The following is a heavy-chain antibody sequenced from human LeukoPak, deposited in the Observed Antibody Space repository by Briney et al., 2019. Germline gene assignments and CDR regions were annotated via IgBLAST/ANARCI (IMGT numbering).Heavy chain of an antibody. CDR2: ISYDGSNK. V-gene: IGHV3-30-3*01. CDR1: GFTFSSYA. CDR3: ARAPMATIKLIPDY. Sequence: GGSLRLSCAASGFTFSSYAMHWVRQAPGKGLEWVAVISYDGSNKYYADSVKGRFTISRDNSKNTLYLQMNSLRAEDTAVYYCARAPMATIKLIPDYWGQGTLVTVSS. D-gene: IGHD5-24*01. J-gene: IGHJ4*02.